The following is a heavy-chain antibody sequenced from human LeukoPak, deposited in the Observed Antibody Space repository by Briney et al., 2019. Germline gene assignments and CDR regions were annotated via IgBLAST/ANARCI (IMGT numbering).Heavy chain of an antibody. V-gene: IGHV4-59*01. CDR3: ARAHHFNRAVAGWGVYYFDY. CDR1: SASINNYY. J-gene: IGHJ4*02. CDR2: ICYSGST. Sequence: PSETLSHTCTVSSASINNYYWSWIRQPPGKGLEWIGYICYSGSTNYNPSLKSRVTISVDTSKNQFSLKLSSVTAADTAVYYCARAHHFNRAVAGWGVYYFDYWGQGTLVTVSS. D-gene: IGHD6-19*01.